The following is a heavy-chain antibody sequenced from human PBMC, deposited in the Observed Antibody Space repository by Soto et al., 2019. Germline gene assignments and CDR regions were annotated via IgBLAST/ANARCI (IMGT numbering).Heavy chain of an antibody. V-gene: IGHV4-59*01. CDR1: GGSISGYY. Sequence: SSETLSLTCTVSGGSISGYYWNWIRQPPGKGLEYIGHIYYIGTTNYNPSLKSRATISVDTSKNQFSLKLTSVTAADTAAYFCARSGSKYGANAFDIWDQGTMVTVSS. CDR3: ARSGSKYGANAFDI. D-gene: IGHD5-18*01. J-gene: IGHJ3*02. CDR2: IYYIGTT.